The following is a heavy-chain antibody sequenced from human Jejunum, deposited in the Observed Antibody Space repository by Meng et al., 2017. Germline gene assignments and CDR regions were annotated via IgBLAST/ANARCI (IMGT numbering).Heavy chain of an antibody. V-gene: IGHV4-4*02. Sequence: QVQLQESGPGLVQPSGTLPLTCEVAVGSITTNHWWSWVRQPPGKGLEWIGEIYFTGTTNYNPSLKSRVTMSVDQSKNQVSLKLTSVSAADTAVYFCARGINFYDAAAYSFENYFDHWSQGALVTVSS. D-gene: IGHD2/OR15-2a*01. CDR3: ARGINFYDAAAYSFENYFDH. CDR1: VGSITTNHW. J-gene: IGHJ4*02. CDR2: IYFTGTT.